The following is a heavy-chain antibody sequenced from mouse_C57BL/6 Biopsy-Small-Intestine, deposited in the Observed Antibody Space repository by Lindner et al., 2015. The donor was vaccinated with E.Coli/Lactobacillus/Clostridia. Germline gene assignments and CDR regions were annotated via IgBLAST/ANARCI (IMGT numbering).Heavy chain of an antibody. J-gene: IGHJ4*01. CDR2: IIPSFGTT. D-gene: IGHD2-12*01. CDR1: GGTLTDYA. CDR3: AGGVLEGYSYGSSRFTY. V-gene: IGHV1S126*01. Sequence: SVKVSCKASGGTLTDYAFIWVRQAPGQGLEWMGEIIPSFGTTNHAQKFQPDRVTFGADESTGTVFMGLTSVTSDDTAVYYCAGGVLEGYSYGSSRFTYWGQGTLVTVSS.